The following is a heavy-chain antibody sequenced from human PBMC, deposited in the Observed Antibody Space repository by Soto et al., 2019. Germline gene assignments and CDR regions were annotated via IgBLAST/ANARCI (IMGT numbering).Heavy chain of an antibody. CDR2: ISYDGSNK. V-gene: IGHV3-30-3*01. Sequence: GGSLRLSCAASGFTFSSYAMHWVRQAPGKGLEWVAVISYDGSNKYYADSVKGRFTISRDNSKNTLYLQMNSLRAEDTAVYYCARVLYDSSGYPLDYWGQGTLVTAPQ. CDR3: ARVLYDSSGYPLDY. J-gene: IGHJ4*02. D-gene: IGHD3-22*01. CDR1: GFTFSSYA.